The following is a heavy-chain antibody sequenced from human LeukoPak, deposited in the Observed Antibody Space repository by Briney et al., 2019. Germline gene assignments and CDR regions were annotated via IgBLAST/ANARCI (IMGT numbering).Heavy chain of an antibody. CDR3: VTDRDRDWRKRFDY. CDR1: GFSFSTHW. J-gene: IGHJ4*02. D-gene: IGHD3-9*01. CDR2: INEDGSER. V-gene: IGHV3-7*01. Sequence: GGFLRLSCAASGFSFSTHWMNWFRQAPGKGLEWVANINEDGSERNYVDSVKGRFTISRDNTAKSLYLQMNSLGAEDTAVYYCVTDRDRDWRKRFDYWGQGALVIVSS.